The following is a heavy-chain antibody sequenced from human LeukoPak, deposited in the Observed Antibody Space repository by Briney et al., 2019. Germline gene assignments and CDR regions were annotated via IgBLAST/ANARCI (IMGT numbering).Heavy chain of an antibody. V-gene: IGHV3-7*03. D-gene: IGHD3-22*01. Sequence: GGSLRLSCAAAGFTFSNYAMTWVRQAPGKGLEWVANIKQDGSEKYYVDSVKGRFTISRDNAKNSLYLQMNSLRAEDTAVYYCARGLNYFDYWGQGTLVTVSS. J-gene: IGHJ4*02. CDR3: ARGLNYFDY. CDR1: GFTFSNYA. CDR2: IKQDGSEK.